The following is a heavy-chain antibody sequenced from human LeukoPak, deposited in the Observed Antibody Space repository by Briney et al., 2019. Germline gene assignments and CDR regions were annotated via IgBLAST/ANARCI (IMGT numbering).Heavy chain of an antibody. CDR1: GLTVSSNY. V-gene: IGHV3-66*01. CDR3: ARDWGNWNYDY. CDR2: ISSGGST. J-gene: IGHJ4*02. D-gene: IGHD1-7*01. Sequence: GGSLRLSCAASGLTVSSNYMSWLRQAPGKGLEWVSLISSGGSTYYADSVRGRFTISRDNSKNTLHLQMNSLRAEDTAVYYCARDWGNWNYDYWGQGTLVTVSS.